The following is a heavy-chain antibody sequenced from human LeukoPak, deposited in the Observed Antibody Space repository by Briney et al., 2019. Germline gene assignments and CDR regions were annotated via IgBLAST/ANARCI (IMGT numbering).Heavy chain of an antibody. CDR3: AREVSDYDILTGWIDY. J-gene: IGHJ4*02. D-gene: IGHD3-9*01. CDR1: GGSISSYY. Sequence: SETLSLTCTVSGGSISSYYWSWIRQPAGKGLEWIGRIYTSGTTTYNPSLKSRVTISVGTSKSQFSLKLNSVTAADTAVYYCAREVSDYDILTGWIDYWGQGALVSVSS. V-gene: IGHV4-4*07. CDR2: IYTSGTT.